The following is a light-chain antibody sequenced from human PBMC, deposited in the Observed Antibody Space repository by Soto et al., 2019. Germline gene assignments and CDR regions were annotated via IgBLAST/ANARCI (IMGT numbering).Light chain of an antibody. V-gene: IGKV3-15*01. Sequence: EIVMTQSPATLSVSPGERATLSCRASQSVSRNLAWYQQKPGQAPRLLIFGASTRATGIPDRFSGSGSGTEFTLTISSLQSEDFAVYYCQQYGTPRSVTFGQGTRLEIK. J-gene: IGKJ5*01. CDR3: QQYGTPRSVT. CDR1: QSVSRN. CDR2: GAS.